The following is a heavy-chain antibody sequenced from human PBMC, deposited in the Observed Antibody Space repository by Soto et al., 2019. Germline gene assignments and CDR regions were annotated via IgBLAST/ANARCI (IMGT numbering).Heavy chain of an antibody. D-gene: IGHD4-17*01. CDR3: ARAARTMVTQAPYYFDS. Sequence: QVQLVESGGGVVQPGRSLTLSCAASGFSVSDFGMNWVRQAPGKGLEWVAVIWYDGVNRYYEDSVKGRFTISRDNSMNKLYLEMNSLRAEDTAFYYCARAARTMVTQAPYYFDSGGQGTLVTVSS. CDR1: GFSVSDFG. J-gene: IGHJ4*02. V-gene: IGHV3-33*01. CDR2: IWYDGVNR.